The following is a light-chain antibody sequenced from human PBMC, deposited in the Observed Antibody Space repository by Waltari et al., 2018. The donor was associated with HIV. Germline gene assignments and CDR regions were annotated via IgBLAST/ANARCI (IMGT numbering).Light chain of an antibody. CDR2: EVS. Sequence: QSALTQPASVSGSPGQSITISCPSTSSDVATYKLVSWYQQHPGKAPKLMIYEVSKRPSGVSDRFSGSKSGDTASLTISGLQAEDEADYYCCSYVSNVIFGGGTKLTVL. J-gene: IGLJ2*01. CDR1: SSDVATYKL. V-gene: IGLV2-23*02. CDR3: CSYVSNVI.